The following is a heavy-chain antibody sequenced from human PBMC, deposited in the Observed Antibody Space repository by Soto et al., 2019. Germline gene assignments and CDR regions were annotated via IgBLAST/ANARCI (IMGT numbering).Heavy chain of an antibody. J-gene: IGHJ5*02. D-gene: IGHD3-3*01. CDR1: GGSISSGGYY. V-gene: IGHV4-31*03. CDR2: IYYSGST. CDR3: ARHGKSGFWSGYLKNNWFDP. Sequence: SETLSLTCPVSGGSISSGGYYWSWIRQHPGKGLEWIGYIYYSGSTYYNPSLKSRVTISVDTSKNQFSLKLSSVTAADTAVYYCARHGKSGFWSGYLKNNWFDPWGQGTLVTVSS.